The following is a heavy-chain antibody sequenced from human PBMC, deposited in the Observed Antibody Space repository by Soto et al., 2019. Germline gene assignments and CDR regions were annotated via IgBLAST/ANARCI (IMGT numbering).Heavy chain of an antibody. V-gene: IGHV1-18*01. Sequence: EASVKVSCKASGYTFTSYGISWVRQAPGQGLEWMGWISAYNGNTNYAQKLQGRVTMTTDTSTSTAYMELRSLRSDDTAVYYCAREVVVPAAMGPSNWFDPWGQGTLVTVSS. CDR3: AREVVVPAAMGPSNWFDP. D-gene: IGHD2-2*01. CDR1: GYTFTSYG. CDR2: ISAYNGNT. J-gene: IGHJ5*02.